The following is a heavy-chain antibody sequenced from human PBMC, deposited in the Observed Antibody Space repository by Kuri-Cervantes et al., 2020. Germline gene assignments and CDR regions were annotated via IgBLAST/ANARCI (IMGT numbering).Heavy chain of an antibody. CDR3: ARDGYDSSGYYFDY. Sequence: GESLKISCAASGFTFSSYGMHWVRQAPGKGLEWVAVISYDGSNKYYADSVKGRFTISRDNSKNTLYLQMNSLRAEDTAVYYCARDGYDSSGYYFDYWGQGTLVIVSS. V-gene: IGHV3-30*03. CDR2: ISYDGSNK. J-gene: IGHJ4*02. D-gene: IGHD3-22*01. CDR1: GFTFSSYG.